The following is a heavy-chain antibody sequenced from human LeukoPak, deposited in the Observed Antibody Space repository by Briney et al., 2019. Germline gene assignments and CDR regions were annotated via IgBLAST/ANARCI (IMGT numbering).Heavy chain of an antibody. V-gene: IGHV3-48*03. J-gene: IGHJ4*02. CDR3: ARGVTLDY. D-gene: IGHD2-21*02. CDR2: ISSGDNIM. CDR1: GFTFSTYE. Sequence: PGGSLRLSSAASGFTFSTYEMNWVRQAPGKGLEWVSYISSGDNIMFYADSVKGRFIISRDNAKNSLYLQMNSLRAEDTAVYYCARGVTLDYWGQGTLVTVSS.